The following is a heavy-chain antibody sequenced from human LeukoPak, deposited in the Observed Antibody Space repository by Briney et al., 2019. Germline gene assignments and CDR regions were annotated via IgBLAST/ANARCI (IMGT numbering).Heavy chain of an antibody. V-gene: IGHV3-23*01. Sequence: GGSLTLTCVASGFTFSIYTMTWFRQAPGKGLEWVSSISGSGDTTYFADSVRGRFTLSRDNSRNTLFLQMDSLRVDDTAVYYCAKVKGGLWGQGTLVSVSS. D-gene: IGHD2-15*01. CDR2: ISGSGDTT. CDR3: AKVKGGL. J-gene: IGHJ4*02. CDR1: GFTFSIYT.